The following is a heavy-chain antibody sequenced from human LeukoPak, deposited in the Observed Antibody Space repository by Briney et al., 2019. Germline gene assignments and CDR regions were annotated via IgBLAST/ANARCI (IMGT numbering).Heavy chain of an antibody. J-gene: IGHJ3*02. CDR1: GFTFSSYS. CDR2: ISSSSSYI. CDR3: ARDKRIAVAGDAFDI. Sequence: GGSLRLSCAASGFTFSSYSMNWVRQAPGKGLEWVSSISSSSSYIYYADSVKGRFTISRDNAKNSLYLQMNSLRAEDTAVYYCARDKRIAVAGDAFDIWGQGTMVTVSS. D-gene: IGHD6-19*01. V-gene: IGHV3-21*01.